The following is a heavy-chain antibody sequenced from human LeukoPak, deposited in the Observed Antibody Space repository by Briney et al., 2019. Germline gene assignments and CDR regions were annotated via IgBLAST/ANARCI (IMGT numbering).Heavy chain of an antibody. J-gene: IGHJ6*04. Sequence: SETLSLTCAVYGGSFSGYYWSWIRQPPGKGLEWIGEINHSGSTNYNPSLKSRVTISVDTSKNQFSLKLSSVTAADTAVYYCARGRVHGSGSHLFNYYYYGMDVWGKGTTVTVSS. D-gene: IGHD3-10*01. CDR1: GGSFSGYY. CDR3: ARGRVHGSGSHLFNYYYYGMDV. V-gene: IGHV4-34*01. CDR2: INHSGST.